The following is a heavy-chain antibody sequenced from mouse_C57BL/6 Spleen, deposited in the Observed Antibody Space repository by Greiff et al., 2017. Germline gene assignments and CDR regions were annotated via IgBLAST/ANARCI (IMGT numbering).Heavy chain of an antibody. V-gene: IGHV1-26*01. CDR2: INPNNGGT. D-gene: IGHD1-1*01. Sequence: EVQLQQSGPELVKPGASVKISCKASGYTFTDYYMNWVKQSHGKSLEWIGDINPNNGGTSYNQKFKDKATLTADKSSSTAYMQLSSLTYEDSAVYYCARAEYYGSSSFYWGQGTLVTVSA. J-gene: IGHJ3*01. CDR3: ARAEYYGSSSFY. CDR1: GYTFTDYY.